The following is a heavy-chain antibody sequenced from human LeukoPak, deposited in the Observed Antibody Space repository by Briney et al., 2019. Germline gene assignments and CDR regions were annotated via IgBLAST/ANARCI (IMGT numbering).Heavy chain of an antibody. CDR3: ATGLGSPDRGVIDY. Sequence: ASVKVSCKVSGYTLTELSMHWVRQAPGKGLEWMGGFDPEDGETIYAQKFQGRVTMTEDTSTDTAYMELSSLRSEDTAVYYCATGLGSPDRGVIDYWGQGTLVTVSS. V-gene: IGHV1-24*01. D-gene: IGHD3-3*01. J-gene: IGHJ4*02. CDR2: FDPEDGET. CDR1: GYTLTELS.